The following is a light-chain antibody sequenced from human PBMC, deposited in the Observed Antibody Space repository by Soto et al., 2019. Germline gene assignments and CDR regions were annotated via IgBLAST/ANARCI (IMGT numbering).Light chain of an antibody. CDR2: GAS. CDR1: HSVSSSY. CDR3: QQYGISPPIT. J-gene: IGKJ5*01. V-gene: IGKV3-20*01. Sequence: EIVLTQSPGTLSLSPGERATLSCRASHSVSSSYLAWYQQKPGQAPRLLIYGASSRATGITDRFSGSGSGTDFTQTISRLEPEDFGVYYCQQYGISPPITFGQGTRLEIK.